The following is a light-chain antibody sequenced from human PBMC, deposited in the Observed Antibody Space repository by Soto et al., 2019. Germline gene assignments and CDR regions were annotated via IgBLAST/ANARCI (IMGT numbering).Light chain of an antibody. V-gene: IGLV2-14*01. CDR3: CSYAGSRTYV. Sequence: QSALTQPASVSGSPGQSITISCTGTSSDVGGYNYVSWYQQHPGKAPKLMIYDVSNRPSGVSDRFSGSKSGNTASLTISGLQTEDEADYYCCSYAGSRTYVFGPGTKLTVL. CDR1: SSDVGGYNY. J-gene: IGLJ1*01. CDR2: DVS.